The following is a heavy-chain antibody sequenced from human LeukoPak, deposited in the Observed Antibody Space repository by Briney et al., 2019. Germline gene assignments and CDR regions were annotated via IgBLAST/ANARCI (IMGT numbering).Heavy chain of an antibody. CDR3: AREFVGGRSGELGY. Sequence: ASVKVSCKASGYTFTSYYLHWVRQAPGQGLEWMGIINPSGGSPNYAQKFQGRVTMTRDTSTSTVYMELRSLRSADTALYYCAREFVGGRSGELGYWGQGTLGTVSS. CDR1: GYTFTSYY. V-gene: IGHV1-46*01. D-gene: IGHD3-10*01. CDR2: INPSGGSP. J-gene: IGHJ4*02.